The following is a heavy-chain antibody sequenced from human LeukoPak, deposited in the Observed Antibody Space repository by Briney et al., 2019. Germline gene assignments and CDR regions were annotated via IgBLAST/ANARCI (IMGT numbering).Heavy chain of an antibody. CDR2: ISGGST. J-gene: IGHJ4*02. D-gene: IGHD3-22*01. Sequence: GGSLRLSRAASGFTFSSYAMSWVRQAPGKGLEWVSAISGGSTYYADSVKGRFTISRDNSKNTLYLQMNSLRAEDTAVYYCAKFDYYDSSGHGDDYWGQGTLVTVSS. CDR1: GFTFSSYA. CDR3: AKFDYYDSSGHGDDY. V-gene: IGHV3-23*01.